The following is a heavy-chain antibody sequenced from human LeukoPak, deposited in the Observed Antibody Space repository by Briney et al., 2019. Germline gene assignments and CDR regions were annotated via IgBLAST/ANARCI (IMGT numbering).Heavy chain of an antibody. Sequence: GSSVKVSCKASGGTFISYAISWVRQAPGQGLEWMGRIIPILGIANYAQKFQGRVTITADTSPSTAYMELSSLRSEDTAVYYCARVDYGSGPFTGYYYYGMDVWGQGTTVTVSS. CDR2: IIPILGIA. V-gene: IGHV1-69*04. J-gene: IGHJ6*02. CDR1: GGTFISYA. D-gene: IGHD3-10*01. CDR3: ARVDYGSGPFTGYYYYGMDV.